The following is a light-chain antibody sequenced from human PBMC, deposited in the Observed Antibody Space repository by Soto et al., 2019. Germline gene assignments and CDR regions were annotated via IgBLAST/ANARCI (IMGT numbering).Light chain of an antibody. CDR1: QSVDSK. CDR2: GAS. J-gene: IGKJ1*01. V-gene: IGKV3-15*01. Sequence: EIVMTQSPATLSVSPGERATLSCRASQSVDSKLAWYQQKPGQAPRLLIYGASSRATGIPARFSGSGFGTEFTLTISSLQSEDFAVYYCQHYSTWLWTFGQGTKVEIK. CDR3: QHYSTWLWT.